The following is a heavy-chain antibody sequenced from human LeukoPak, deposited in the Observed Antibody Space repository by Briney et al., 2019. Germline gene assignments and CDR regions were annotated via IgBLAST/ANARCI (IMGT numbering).Heavy chain of an antibody. Sequence: ASVKVSCKASGYTFTSYGISWVRQAPGQGLEWMGWISAYNGNTNYAQKLQGRVTMTTDTSTSTAYMELRSLRSDDTAVYYCATVSPPYGLAGGVIAFGVNWFDPWGQGTLVTVSS. CDR3: ATVSPPYGLAGGVIAFGVNWFDP. D-gene: IGHD3-16*02. CDR1: GYTFTSYG. V-gene: IGHV1-18*01. CDR2: ISAYNGNT. J-gene: IGHJ5*02.